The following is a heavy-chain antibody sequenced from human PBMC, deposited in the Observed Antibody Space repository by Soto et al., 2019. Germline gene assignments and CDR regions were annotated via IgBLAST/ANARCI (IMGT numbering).Heavy chain of an antibody. CDR2: IFHSGTS. J-gene: IGHJ4*02. CDR3: ARTLYCGGDCFSFDY. CDR1: GDSISSGDW. V-gene: IGHV4-4*02. D-gene: IGHD2-21*02. Sequence: QVQLQESGPGLVRPSGTLSLTCAVSGDSISSGDWWSWVRQPPGERLEWIGEIFHSGTSNYNPSLKRRVTISVDKTKNQVSLKLSSVTAADTAVYYCARTLYCGGDCFSFDYWGQGTLVTVSS.